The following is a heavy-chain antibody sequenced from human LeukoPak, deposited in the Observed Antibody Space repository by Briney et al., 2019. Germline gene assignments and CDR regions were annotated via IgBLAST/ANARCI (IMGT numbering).Heavy chain of an antibody. D-gene: IGHD2-2*03. V-gene: IGHV4-4*02. CDR1: GGSISSSNW. Sequence: SETLSLTCAVSGGSISSSNWWSWVRQPPGKGLEWIGEIYHSGSTYYNPSLKSRVTISVDKPKNHFSLNLSSVTAADTAVYYCARRAMDNWYFDFWGRGTLVTASS. J-gene: IGHJ2*01. CDR3: ARRAMDNWYFDF. CDR2: IYHSGST.